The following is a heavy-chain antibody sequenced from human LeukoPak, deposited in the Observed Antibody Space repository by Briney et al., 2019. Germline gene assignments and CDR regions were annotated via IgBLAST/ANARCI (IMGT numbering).Heavy chain of an antibody. CDR1: GFTFSSYW. V-gene: IGHV3-74*01. J-gene: IGHJ4*02. CDR3: ATGSSGWWNYFDY. D-gene: IGHD6-19*01. Sequence: QAGGSLRLSCAASGFTFSSYWMHWVRQAPGKGLVWVSRINSDGSSTSYADSVKGRFTISRDNAKNTLYLQMNSLRAEDTAVYYCATGSSGWWNYFDYWGQGTLVTVSS. CDR2: INSDGSST.